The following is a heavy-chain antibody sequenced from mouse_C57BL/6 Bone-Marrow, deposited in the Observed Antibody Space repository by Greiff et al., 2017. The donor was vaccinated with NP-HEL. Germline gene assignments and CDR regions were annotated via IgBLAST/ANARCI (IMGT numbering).Heavy chain of an antibody. Sequence: VQLQESGPGLVAPSQSLSITCTVSGFSLTSYGVDWVRQSPGKGLEWLGVIWGVGSTNYNSALKSRLSISKDNSKSQVFLKMNSLQTDDTAMYYCASKYYGSRGNAMDYWGQGTSVTVSS. CDR3: ASKYYGSRGNAMDY. V-gene: IGHV2-6*01. D-gene: IGHD1-1*01. J-gene: IGHJ4*01. CDR1: GFSLTSYG. CDR2: IWGVGST.